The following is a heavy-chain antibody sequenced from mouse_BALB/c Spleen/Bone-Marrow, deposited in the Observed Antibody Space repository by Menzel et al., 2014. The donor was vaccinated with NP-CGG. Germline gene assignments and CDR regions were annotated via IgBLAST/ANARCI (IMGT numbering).Heavy chain of an antibody. D-gene: IGHD2-4*01. CDR3: ARVGSTMITTAFAY. CDR1: GYTFSRNW. J-gene: IGHJ3*01. Sequence: QVQLPQSGAELMKPGASVKISCKATGYTFSRNWIEWVKQRPGHGLEWIGEILPGSGSTNYNEKFKGKATFTADTSSNTANMQLSSLTSEDSGVYYCARVGSTMITTAFAYWGQGTLVTVSA. V-gene: IGHV1-9*01. CDR2: ILPGSGST.